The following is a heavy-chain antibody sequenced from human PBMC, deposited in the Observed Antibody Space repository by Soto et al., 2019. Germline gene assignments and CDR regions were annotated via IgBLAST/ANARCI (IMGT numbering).Heavy chain of an antibody. CDR2: ISYDGSNK. J-gene: IGHJ6*02. V-gene: IGHV3-30*18. Sequence: GGSLRLSCAASGFTFSSYGMHWVRQAPGKGLEWVAVISYDGSNKYYADYVKGRFTISRDNSKNTLYLQMNSLRAEDTAVYYCAKDLITIFGVVIASYYGMDVWGQGTTVTVSS. CDR1: GFTFSSYG. D-gene: IGHD3-3*01. CDR3: AKDLITIFGVVIASYYGMDV.